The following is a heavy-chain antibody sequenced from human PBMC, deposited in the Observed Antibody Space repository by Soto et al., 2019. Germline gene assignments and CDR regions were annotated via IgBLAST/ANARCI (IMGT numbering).Heavy chain of an antibody. D-gene: IGHD6-13*01. Sequence: GASVKVSCTASGYTFTSYGMQWVRQAPGQRLEWMGWINAGNSNTKYSQKFQGRISISRDTSANTDYMELSSLRSEDTAVYYCAREHSSSWYFDYWGPGTLVTVSS. CDR1: GYTFTSYG. CDR2: INAGNSNT. CDR3: AREHSSSWYFDY. V-gene: IGHV1-3*01. J-gene: IGHJ4*02.